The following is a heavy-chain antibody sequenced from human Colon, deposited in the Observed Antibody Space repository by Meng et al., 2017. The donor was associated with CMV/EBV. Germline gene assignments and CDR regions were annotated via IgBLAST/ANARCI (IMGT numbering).Heavy chain of an antibody. V-gene: IGHV3-7*01. CDR2: IKDDGSKT. Sequence: GESLKISCVASGFTFGSYAMSWVRQAPGKGLEWVANIKDDGSKTQYADSLRGRFTISRDNAKNSLFLQINSLRPEDTAVFFCARVGVNKPFDYWGQGTLVTVSS. J-gene: IGHJ4*02. CDR1: GFTFGSYA. D-gene: IGHD1-26*01. CDR3: ARVGVNKPFDY.